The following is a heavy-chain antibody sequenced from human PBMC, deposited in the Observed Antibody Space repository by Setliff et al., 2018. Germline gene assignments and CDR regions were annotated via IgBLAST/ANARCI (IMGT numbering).Heavy chain of an antibody. CDR3: ARTSYELCGYYGNRYNHHMDV. CDR1: GGSISSGNYF. CDR2: IHYSGET. D-gene: IGHD3-3*01. J-gene: IGHJ6*03. Sequence: SETLSLTCTVSGGSISSGNYFWDWIRQPPGKGLEWIGSIHYSGETFHNPSLKSRVSIFVDTSQNQFFLRLNSLTAADTAVYYCARTSYELCGYYGNRYNHHMDVWGKGSPVTVSS. V-gene: IGHV4-39*01.